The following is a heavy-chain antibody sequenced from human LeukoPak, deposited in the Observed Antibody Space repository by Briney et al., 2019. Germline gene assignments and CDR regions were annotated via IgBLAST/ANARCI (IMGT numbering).Heavy chain of an antibody. CDR3: ARDDAHYDFWSGYSPRWFDP. CDR1: GFTFNTYW. V-gene: IGHV3-74*01. CDR2: INSDGSST. Sequence: GGSLRLSCTASGFTFNTYWMTWVRQAPGKGLVWVSRINSDGSSTSYADSVKGRFTISRDNAKNTLYLQMNSLRAEDTAVYYCARDDAHYDFWSGYSPRWFDPWGQGTLVTVSS. D-gene: IGHD3-3*01. J-gene: IGHJ5*02.